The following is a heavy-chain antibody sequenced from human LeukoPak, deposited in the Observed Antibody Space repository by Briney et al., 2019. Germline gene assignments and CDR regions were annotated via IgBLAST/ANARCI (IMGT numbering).Heavy chain of an antibody. J-gene: IGHJ6*02. CDR1: GGTFSSYA. CDR3: ASPPPYYYNGSGPQGSSYYGRAV. D-gene: IGHD3-22*01. CDR2: IIPIFGTA. V-gene: IGHV1-69*05. Sequence: ASVKVSCKASGGTFSSYAISWVRQAPGQGLEWMGGIIPIFGTANYAQKFQGRVTITTDESTSTAYMELSSLRSEDTAVYYCASPPPYYYNGSGPQGSSYYGRAVWAKGPRSPSP.